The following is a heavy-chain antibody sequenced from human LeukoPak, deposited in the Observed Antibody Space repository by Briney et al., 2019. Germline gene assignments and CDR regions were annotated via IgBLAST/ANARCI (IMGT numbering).Heavy chain of an antibody. Sequence: ASVKVSIKASGYTFTSYYMHWVRQAPGQGLEWMGIINPSGGSTSYAQKFQGRVTMTRDTPTRTVYMELSSLRSEDTAVYYCARDWSADYYDSSGYYYAFDYWGQGTLVTVSS. V-gene: IGHV1-46*01. J-gene: IGHJ4*02. CDR1: GYTFTSYY. CDR3: ARDWSADYYDSSGYYYAFDY. D-gene: IGHD3-22*01. CDR2: INPSGGST.